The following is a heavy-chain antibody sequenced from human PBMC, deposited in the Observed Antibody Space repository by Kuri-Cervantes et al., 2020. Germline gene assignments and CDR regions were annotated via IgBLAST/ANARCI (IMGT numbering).Heavy chain of an antibody. J-gene: IGHJ6*02. CDR2: INPNSGGT. Sequence: ASVKVSCKASGYTFTSYGISWVRQAPGQGLEWMGWINPNSGGTNYAQKFQGRVTMTRDTSISTAYMELSRLRSDDTAVYYCAGAVAGRLGYYYYGMDVWGQGTTVTVSS. CDR3: AGAVAGRLGYYYYGMDV. CDR1: GYTFTSYG. V-gene: IGHV1-2*02. D-gene: IGHD6-19*01.